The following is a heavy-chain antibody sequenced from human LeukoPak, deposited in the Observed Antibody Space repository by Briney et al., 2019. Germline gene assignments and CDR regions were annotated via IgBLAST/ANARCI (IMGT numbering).Heavy chain of an antibody. J-gene: IGHJ6*03. CDR1: GGSISSGSYY. CDR3: ARGAAAASWSYYYMDV. D-gene: IGHD6-13*01. V-gene: IGHV4-61*02. Sequence: PSETLSLTCTVSGGSISSGSYYWSWIRQPAGKGLEWIGRIYISGSTNYNPSLKSRVTMSVDTSKNQFSLNLSSVTAADTAVYYCARGAAAASWSYYYMDVWGTGTTVTVSS. CDR2: IYISGST.